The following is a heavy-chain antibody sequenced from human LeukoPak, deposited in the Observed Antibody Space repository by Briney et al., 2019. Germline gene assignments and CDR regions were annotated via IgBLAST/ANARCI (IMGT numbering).Heavy chain of an antibody. CDR1: GYSISSGYY. J-gene: IGHJ6*03. V-gene: IGHV4-38-2*02. CDR2: IYHSGST. CDR3: VRDKLRNGYYYMDV. D-gene: IGHD1-7*01. Sequence: PSETLSLTCTVSGYSISSGYYWGWIRQPPGKGLEWIGSIYHSGSTYYNPSLKSRVTISVDTSKNQFSLRLTSVTAADTSAYYCVRDKLRNGYYYMDVWGKGTTVTVSS.